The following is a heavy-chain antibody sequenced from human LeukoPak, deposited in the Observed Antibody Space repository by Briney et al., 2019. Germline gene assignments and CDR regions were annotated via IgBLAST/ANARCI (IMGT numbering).Heavy chain of an antibody. CDR2: INHSGST. D-gene: IGHD2-21*01. CDR1: GGSFSGYY. CDR3: AREVIFPRLCDT. V-gene: IGHV4-34*01. Sequence: PSETLSLTCAVYGGSFSGYYWSWIRQPPGKGLEWIGEINHSGSTNYNPSLKSRVTISVDTSKNQFSLKLSSVTAADTAVYYCAREVIFPRLCDTWGQGTLVTVSS. J-gene: IGHJ5*02.